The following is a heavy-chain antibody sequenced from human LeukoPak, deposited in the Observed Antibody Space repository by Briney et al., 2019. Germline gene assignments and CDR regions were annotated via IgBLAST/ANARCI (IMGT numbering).Heavy chain of an antibody. V-gene: IGHV3-23*01. CDR3: AKETTRLTFDP. J-gene: IGHJ5*02. Sequence: GGSPRLSCAASGFTFSSYSMNWVRQAPGKGLEWVSAISGSGGSTYYADSVKGRFTISRDNSKNTLYLQMNSLRAEDTAVYYCAKETTRLTFDPWGQGTLVTVSS. D-gene: IGHD1-14*01. CDR1: GFTFSSYS. CDR2: ISGSGGST.